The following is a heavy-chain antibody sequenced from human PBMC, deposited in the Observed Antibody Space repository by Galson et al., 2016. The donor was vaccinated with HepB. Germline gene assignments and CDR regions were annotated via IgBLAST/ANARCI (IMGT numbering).Heavy chain of an antibody. CDR1: GGFISSGAYS. CDR2: IYHSGDT. CDR3: ASLSPAIAAAT. J-gene: IGHJ5*02. V-gene: IGHV4-30-2*01. Sequence: TLSLTCAVSGGFISSGAYSWNWIRQPPGKGLEWIGYIYHSGDTYYNPSLKSRVAISVDKSKNQFSLKLNSLTAADTAVYYCASLSPAIAAATWGQGTLVTGSS. D-gene: IGHD6-13*01.